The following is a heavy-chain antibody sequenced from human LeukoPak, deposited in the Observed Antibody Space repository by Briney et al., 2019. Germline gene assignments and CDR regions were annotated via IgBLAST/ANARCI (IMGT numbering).Heavy chain of an antibody. CDR2: IYYSGST. V-gene: IGHV4-39*01. Sequence: PSETLSLTCTVSGGSISSSRYYWGWIRQPPGKGLEWIGSIYYSGSTYYNPSLKSRVTISVDTSKNQFSLKLSSVTAADTAVYYCARTPHYYGSGMDVWGQGTTVTVSS. D-gene: IGHD3-10*01. J-gene: IGHJ6*02. CDR1: GGSISSSRYY. CDR3: ARTPHYYGSGMDV.